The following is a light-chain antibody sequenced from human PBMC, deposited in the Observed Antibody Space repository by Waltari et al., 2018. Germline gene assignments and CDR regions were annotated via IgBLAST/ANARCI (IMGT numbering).Light chain of an antibody. CDR1: QSVLYSSNNKNY. J-gene: IGKJ3*01. CDR3: QQYYSTPLT. V-gene: IGKV4-1*01. Sequence: DIVMTQSPDSLAVSLGERATINCKSSQSVLYSSNNKNYLAWYQQKPGQPPTLLIYWASTRESGVPDRFSGSGSGTDFTLTIRSLQAEDVAVYYCQQYYSTPLTFGPGTKVDIK. CDR2: WAS.